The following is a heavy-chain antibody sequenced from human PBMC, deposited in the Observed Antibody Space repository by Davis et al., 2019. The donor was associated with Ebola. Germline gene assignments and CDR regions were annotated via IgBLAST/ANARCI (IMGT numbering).Heavy chain of an antibody. Sequence: AASVKVSCKASGYTFTSYGISWVRQAPGQGLEWMGWISAYNGNTNYAQKLQGRVTMTTDTSTSTAYMELRSLRSDDTAVYYCARDYSGSYFGWFDPWGQGTLVTVAS. CDR3: ARDYSGSYFGWFDP. CDR1: GYTFTSYG. CDR2: ISAYNGNT. D-gene: IGHD1-26*01. J-gene: IGHJ5*02. V-gene: IGHV1-18*01.